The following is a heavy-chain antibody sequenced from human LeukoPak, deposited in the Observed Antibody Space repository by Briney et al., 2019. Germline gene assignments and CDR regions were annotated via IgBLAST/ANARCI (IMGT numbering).Heavy chain of an antibody. CDR3: ARGHSSGWRISTRPLHY. Sequence: PGGSLRLSCAASGFTFSSCWMNWVRQAPGKGLEWVANIKQDGTEKYFVDSVKGRFTISRDNAKNSLHLQMNSLRAEDTAVYYCARGHSSGWRISTRPLHYWGQGTLVTVSS. CDR2: IKQDGTEK. V-gene: IGHV3-7*01. CDR1: GFTFSSCW. J-gene: IGHJ4*02. D-gene: IGHD6-19*01.